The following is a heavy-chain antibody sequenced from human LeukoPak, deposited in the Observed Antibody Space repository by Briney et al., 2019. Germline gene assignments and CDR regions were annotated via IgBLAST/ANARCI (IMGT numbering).Heavy chain of an antibody. V-gene: IGHV4-59*01. Sequence: PSETLSLTCTVSGGSISTYYWSWIRQPPGKGLEWIGYIYNSGSTNYNPSLKSRVTMSVDTAKNQFSLKLTYVTAADTAVYYCARGGNFYRGHYFDYWGQGALVTVSS. CDR2: IYNSGST. J-gene: IGHJ4*02. CDR1: GGSISTYY. D-gene: IGHD1-26*01. CDR3: ARGGNFYRGHYFDY.